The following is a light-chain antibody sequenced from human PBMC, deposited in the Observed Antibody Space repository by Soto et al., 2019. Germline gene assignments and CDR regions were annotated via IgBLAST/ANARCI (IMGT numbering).Light chain of an antibody. CDR1: QSLRSSS. CDR3: QQYGGSPRT. Sequence: EIVLTQSPGTLSLSPGEGATLSCRASQSLRSSSLAWYQQRPGQAPRLLIYGASTRATGIPDRFSGSGSGTDFTLTISRLEPEDFAVYFCQQYGGSPRTFGQGTKV. CDR2: GAS. J-gene: IGKJ1*01. V-gene: IGKV3-20*01.